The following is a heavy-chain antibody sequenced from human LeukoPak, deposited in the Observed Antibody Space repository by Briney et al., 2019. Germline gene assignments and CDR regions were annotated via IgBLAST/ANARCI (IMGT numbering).Heavy chain of an antibody. J-gene: IGHJ4*02. V-gene: IGHV3-23*01. CDR2: ISGSGSST. Sequence: GGSLRLSCAASGFTFSSYAMSWVRQAPGKGLEWVSGISGSGSSTYYADSVKGRFTISRDNSKNTLYMQMNSLRAEDTAVYYCAKNYDYVWGSYRLGYYFDYWGQGTLVTVSS. CDR3: AKNYDYVWGSYRLGYYFDY. D-gene: IGHD3-16*02. CDR1: GFTFSSYA.